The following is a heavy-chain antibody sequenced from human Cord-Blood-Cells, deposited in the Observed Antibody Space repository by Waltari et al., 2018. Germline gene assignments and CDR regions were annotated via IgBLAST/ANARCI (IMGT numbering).Heavy chain of an antibody. Sequence: QVQLQQWGAGLLKPSETLSLTCAVYGGSISGYYRSWIRQPPGKGLEWIGEINHSGSTNYNPSLKSRVTISVDTSKNQFSLKLSSVTAADTAVYYCASVRVKYSSSSRWYYFDYWGQGTLVTVSS. CDR1: GGSISGYY. J-gene: IGHJ4*02. CDR2: INHSGST. D-gene: IGHD6-6*01. V-gene: IGHV4-34*01. CDR3: ASVRVKYSSSSRWYYFDY.